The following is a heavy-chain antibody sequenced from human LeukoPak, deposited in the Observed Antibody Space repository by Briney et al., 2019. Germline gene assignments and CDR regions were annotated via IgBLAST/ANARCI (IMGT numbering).Heavy chain of an antibody. J-gene: IGHJ6*03. Sequence: SVKVSCKASGGTFSSYAISWVPQAPGQGLEWMGGIIPIFGTANYAQTFQGRVTITADESTSTAYMELSMLTSEDPAVYYCAYDIVVVRDAINYYYYCMDVWGKGTTVTVSS. V-gene: IGHV1-69*13. CDR2: IIPIFGTA. CDR3: AYDIVVVRDAINYYYYCMDV. D-gene: IGHD2-2*02. CDR1: GGTFSSYA.